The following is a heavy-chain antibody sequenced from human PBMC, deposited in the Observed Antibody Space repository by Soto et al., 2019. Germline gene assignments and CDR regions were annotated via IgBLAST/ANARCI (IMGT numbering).Heavy chain of an antibody. D-gene: IGHD3-3*01. J-gene: IGHJ4*03. CDR1: GLTFRRYW. CDR3: SSYDFFSGHHLPCA. Sequence: LRLSCEASGLTFRRYWMHWVRQVPGKGLVWVSSINSDGTSSTYADSVKGRFTISRDNAKNTVYLQMNSLRAEDTAIYYCSSYDFFSGHHLPCAWGQGTMVTVSS. V-gene: IGHV3-74*03. CDR2: INSDGTSS.